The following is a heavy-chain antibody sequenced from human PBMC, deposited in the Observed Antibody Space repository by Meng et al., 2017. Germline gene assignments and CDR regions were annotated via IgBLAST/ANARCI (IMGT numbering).Heavy chain of an antibody. CDR3: ARDLQLWLHWGVKDYYYGMDV. V-gene: IGHV3-30*04. CDR1: GFTFSSYA. CDR2: ISYDGSNK. J-gene: IGHJ6*02. D-gene: IGHD5-18*01. Sequence: GGSLRLSCAASGFTFSSYAMHWVRQAPGKGLEWVAVISYDGSNKYYADSVKGRFTISRDNSKNTLYLQMNSLRAEDTAVYYCARDLQLWLHWGVKDYYYGMDVWGQGTTVTVSS.